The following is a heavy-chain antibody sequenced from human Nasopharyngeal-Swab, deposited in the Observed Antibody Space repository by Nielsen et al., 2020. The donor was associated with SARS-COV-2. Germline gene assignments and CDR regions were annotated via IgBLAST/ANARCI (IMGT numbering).Heavy chain of an antibody. CDR1: GFTFNSYS. Sequence: GESLKISCAASGFTFNSYSMNWVRQAPGKGLEWVSSISSSSSYIYYADSVKGRFTISRDNRKNSLYLQMNSLRAEDTAVYYCARDRQQGYYYGMDVWGQGTTVTVSS. J-gene: IGHJ6*02. V-gene: IGHV3-21*01. CDR3: ARDRQQGYYYGMDV. CDR2: ISSSSSYI. D-gene: IGHD6-13*01.